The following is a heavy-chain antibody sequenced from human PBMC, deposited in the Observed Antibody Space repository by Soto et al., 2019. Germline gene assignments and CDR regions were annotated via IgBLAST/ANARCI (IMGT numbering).Heavy chain of an antibody. V-gene: IGHV4-31*03. CDR2: ISYTGST. CDR1: GDSISSGGYY. Sequence: QVQLQESGPGLVKPSQTLSLTCTVSGDSISSGGYYWSWIRQHPGKGLEWTGYISYTGSTYYNPSLKSRVTISVDTSKNQFSLKLTSVTAADTAVYYCARVGEYCGSTSCDHYYSYGLDVWGQGTTVTVSS. CDR3: ARVGEYCGSTSCDHYYSYGLDV. D-gene: IGHD2-2*01. J-gene: IGHJ6*02.